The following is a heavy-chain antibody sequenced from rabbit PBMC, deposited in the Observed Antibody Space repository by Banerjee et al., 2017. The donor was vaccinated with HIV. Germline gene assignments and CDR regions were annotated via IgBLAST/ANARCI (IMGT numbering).Heavy chain of an antibody. D-gene: IGHD8-1*01. J-gene: IGHJ6*01. CDR3: VRGSSYYSYYYVMDL. CDR1: GFSFSNKYV. Sequence: QEQLEESGGDLVKPEASLTLSCKASGFSFSNKYVMCWVRQAPGKGLEWIACINTSTGNTVYASWAKGRFTISETSSTTVTLQMTSLTAADTATYFCVRGSSYYSYYYVMDLWGPGTLVTVS. CDR2: INTSTGNT. V-gene: IGHV1S45*01.